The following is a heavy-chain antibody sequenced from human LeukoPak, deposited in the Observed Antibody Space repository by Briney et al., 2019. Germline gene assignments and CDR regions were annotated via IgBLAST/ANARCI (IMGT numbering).Heavy chain of an antibody. Sequence: SETLSLTCTVSGGSISSSNYYWGWIRQPPGKGLEWIGSTYYSGSTNYNPSLKSRVTISVDTSKNQFSLKLSSVTAADTAVYYCARDRIVVVTAGLFDYWGQGTLVTVSS. D-gene: IGHD2-21*02. CDR2: TYYSGST. CDR1: GGSISSSNYY. CDR3: ARDRIVVVTAGLFDY. J-gene: IGHJ4*02. V-gene: IGHV4-39*07.